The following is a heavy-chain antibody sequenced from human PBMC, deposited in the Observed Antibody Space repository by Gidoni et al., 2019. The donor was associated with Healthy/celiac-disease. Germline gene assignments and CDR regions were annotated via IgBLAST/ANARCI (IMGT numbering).Heavy chain of an antibody. D-gene: IGHD5-12*01. CDR2: INPSGGST. J-gene: IGHJ4*02. CDR1: GYTFTSYY. Sequence: QVQLVQSGSEVKNPAASVKVSCMASGYTFTSYYMHWVRQAPGQGLEWMGIINPSGGSTSYEQKFQGRVTMTRDTSTSTVYMELSSLRSEDTAVYYCARDKGPADGYNNFDYWGQGTLVTVSS. V-gene: IGHV1-46*01. CDR3: ARDKGPADGYNNFDY.